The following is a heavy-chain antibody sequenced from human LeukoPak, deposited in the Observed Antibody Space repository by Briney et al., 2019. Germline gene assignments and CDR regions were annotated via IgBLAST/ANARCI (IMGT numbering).Heavy chain of an antibody. D-gene: IGHD2-15*01. V-gene: IGHV3-23*01. CDR2: ISGSGGST. CDR3: AKTLDRGGSCYDY. CDR1: GFTFSSYA. Sequence: GGSLRLSCAASGFTFSSYAMSWVRQAPGKGLEWVSAISGSGGSTYYADSVKGRFTIFRDNSKNTLYLQMNSLRAEDTAVYYCAKTLDRGGSCYDYWGQGTLVTVSS. J-gene: IGHJ4*02.